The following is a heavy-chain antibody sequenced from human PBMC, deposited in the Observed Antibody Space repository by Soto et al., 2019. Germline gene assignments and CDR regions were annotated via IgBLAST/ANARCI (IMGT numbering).Heavy chain of an antibody. D-gene: IGHD6-13*01. Sequence: PGGSLRLSCEASGFAIRSNAIHWVRQAPGKGLEWVAVISFGGSYKYYADSVKGRFTVSRDNSKNTVSLQMDSLTGEDSALYYCVRAAGIAAAGSSKGVLWGQGTLVTVSS. CDR2: ISFGGSYK. CDR3: VRAAGIAAAGSSKGVL. CDR1: GFAIRSNA. V-gene: IGHV3-30*04. J-gene: IGHJ4*02.